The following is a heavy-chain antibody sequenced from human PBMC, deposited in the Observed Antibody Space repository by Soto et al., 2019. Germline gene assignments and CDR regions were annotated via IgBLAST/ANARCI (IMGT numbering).Heavy chain of an antibody. V-gene: IGHV4-59*01. CDR3: ARESISGSYSAFDI. D-gene: IGHD1-26*01. J-gene: IGHJ3*02. Sequence: SETLSLTCSVSGGSFSSYYWSWIRQPPGKGLEWIGYIYYSGSTNYNPSLKSRVTISVDTSKNQFSLKLSSVTAADTAVYYCARESISGSYSAFDIWGQGTMVTVS. CDR1: GGSFSSYY. CDR2: IYYSGST.